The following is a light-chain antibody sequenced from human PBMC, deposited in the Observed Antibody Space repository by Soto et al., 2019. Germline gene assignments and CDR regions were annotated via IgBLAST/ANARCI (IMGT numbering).Light chain of an antibody. V-gene: IGKV3-15*01. J-gene: IGKJ2*01. CDR1: QSVGSN. CDR3: EHYDNWPPRT. CDR2: GAS. Sequence: EIVMTQSPATLSVSPGERATLSCRASQSVGSNLAWYQQKPGQTPRLLIHGASTRDTGIPARFSGSGSGTAFTPTICSLQSEDFAVYYCEHYDNWPPRTFGQGTKLESK.